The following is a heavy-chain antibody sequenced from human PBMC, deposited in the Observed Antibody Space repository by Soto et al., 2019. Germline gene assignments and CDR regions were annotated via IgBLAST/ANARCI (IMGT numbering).Heavy chain of an antibody. Sequence: ASVKVSCKASGYTFTGYYMHWVRQAPGQVLEWMGWINPNSGGTNYAQKFQGWVTMTRDTSISTAYMELSRLRSDDTAVYYCARDRPTSIAARPGYYYGMDVWGQGTTVTVSS. CDR1: GYTFTGYY. CDR2: INPNSGGT. D-gene: IGHD6-6*01. J-gene: IGHJ6*02. V-gene: IGHV1-2*04. CDR3: ARDRPTSIAARPGYYYGMDV.